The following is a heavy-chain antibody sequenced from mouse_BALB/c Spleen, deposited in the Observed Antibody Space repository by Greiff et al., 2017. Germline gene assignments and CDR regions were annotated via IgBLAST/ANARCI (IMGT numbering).Heavy chain of an antibody. Sequence: EVKLMESGGGLVKPGGSLKLSCAASGFTFSSYAMSWVRQTPEKRLEWVASISSGGSTYYPDSVKGRFTISRDNARNILYLQMSSLRSEDTAMYYCARGTTATFAYWGQGTLVTVSA. V-gene: IGHV5-6-5*01. CDR1: GFTFSSYA. J-gene: IGHJ3*01. D-gene: IGHD1-2*01. CDR3: ARGTTATFAY. CDR2: ISSGGST.